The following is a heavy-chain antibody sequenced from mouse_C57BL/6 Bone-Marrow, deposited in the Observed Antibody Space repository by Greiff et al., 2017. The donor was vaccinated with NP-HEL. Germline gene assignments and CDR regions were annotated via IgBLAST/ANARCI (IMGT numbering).Heavy chain of an antibody. Sequence: QVQLKESGPGLVQPSQSLSITCTVSGFSLTSYGVHWVRQSPGKGLEWLGVIWSGGSTDYNAAFISRLSISTDNSKSQVFFKMNSLQADDTAIYYCAIYYDYDAFHYFDYWGQGTTLTVSS. CDR3: AIYYDYDAFHYFDY. CDR2: IWSGGST. CDR1: GFSLTSYG. J-gene: IGHJ2*01. D-gene: IGHD2-4*01. V-gene: IGHV2-2*01.